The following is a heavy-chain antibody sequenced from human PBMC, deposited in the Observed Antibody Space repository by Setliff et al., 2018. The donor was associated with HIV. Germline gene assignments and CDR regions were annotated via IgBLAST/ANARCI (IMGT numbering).Heavy chain of an antibody. CDR1: GFTFSSYW. CDR3: ASSYPNYNYGNYDFWSGYYHDDAFDI. D-gene: IGHD3-3*01. V-gene: IGHV3-7*02. CDR2: IKQYGSEK. J-gene: IGHJ3*02. Sequence: GESLKISCAASGFTFSSYWMIWVRQAPGKGLEWVAKIKQYGSEKCYVDSVKGRFTISRDGAKNTLYLQMDSLRTEDTAVYYCASSYPNYNYGNYDFWSGYYHDDAFDIWGQGTMVTVSS.